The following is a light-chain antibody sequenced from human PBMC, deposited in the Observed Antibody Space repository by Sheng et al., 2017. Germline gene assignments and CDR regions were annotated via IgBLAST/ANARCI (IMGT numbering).Light chain of an antibody. CDR1: QGIDRW. V-gene: IGKV1-5*03. CDR3: QQYDTYWWT. CDR2: RHP. Sequence: DIQMTQSPSTLSASVGDTVTITCRASQGIDRWLAWYQHKPGKPQSSLSIRHPLYSLGSHPRFXGSGSGTEFTLTINSLQPDDFATYYCQQYDTYWWTFGQGTKVEVK. J-gene: IGKJ1*01.